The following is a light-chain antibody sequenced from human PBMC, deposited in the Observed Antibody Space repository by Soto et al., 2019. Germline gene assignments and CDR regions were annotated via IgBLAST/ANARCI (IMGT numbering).Light chain of an antibody. Sequence: DIQMTQSPSTLSASVGDRVTISCRASQSISTYLAWYQQEPGKAPKLLLFEASSLKSGVPSRFSGSGSATEFTLTISNLQPEDFATYYCQQYSSLPWTFGQGTKVEIK. CDR1: QSISTY. J-gene: IGKJ1*01. CDR2: EAS. CDR3: QQYSSLPWT. V-gene: IGKV1-5*01.